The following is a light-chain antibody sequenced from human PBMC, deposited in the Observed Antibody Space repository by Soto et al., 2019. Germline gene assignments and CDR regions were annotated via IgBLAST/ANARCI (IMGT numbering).Light chain of an antibody. CDR3: SSYRAGSTPYV. CDR1: SSGVGGYNY. J-gene: IGLJ1*01. V-gene: IGLV2-14*01. CDR2: DVS. Sequence: QSVLTQPASVSGSPGQSITISCTGTSSGVGGYNYVSWYQQHPGKAPKLMIYDVSNRPSGVSNRFSGSKSGNTASLTISGLLAEDEADYYCSSYRAGSTPYVFGSGTKVT.